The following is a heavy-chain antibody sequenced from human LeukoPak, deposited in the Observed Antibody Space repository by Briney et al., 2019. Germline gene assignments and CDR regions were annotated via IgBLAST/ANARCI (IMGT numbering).Heavy chain of an antibody. CDR2: IDYSGCT. CDR1: GGSISTSNYY. J-gene: IGHJ3*02. Sequence: SETLSLTCTVSGGSISTSNYYWGWIRQPPGKGLGWIGNIDYSGCTYYNLSLKSRVTISLDTSTNQFSLKLSSVTAAATAVYYCARVSLRYFDWLVNPVTFDIWGQGTMVTVSS. CDR3: ARVSLRYFDWLVNPVTFDI. V-gene: IGHV4-39*07. D-gene: IGHD3-9*01.